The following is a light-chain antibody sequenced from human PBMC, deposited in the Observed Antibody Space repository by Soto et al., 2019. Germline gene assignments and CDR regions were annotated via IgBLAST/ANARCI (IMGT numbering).Light chain of an antibody. CDR1: SSNIGSNT. CDR2: TNN. CDR3: ATWDNGLTGVV. J-gene: IGLJ2*01. Sequence: QSVLTQPPSTCGTPGQRVTISCSGSSSNIGSNTVHWYQQIPGTAPKLLIYTNNQRSSGVSDRFSGSKSDTSASLVISGLQSEDEADYYCATWDNGLTGVVFGGGTKLTVL. V-gene: IGLV1-44*01.